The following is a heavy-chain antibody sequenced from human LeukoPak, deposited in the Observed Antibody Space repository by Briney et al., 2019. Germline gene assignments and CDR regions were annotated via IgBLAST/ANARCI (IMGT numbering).Heavy chain of an antibody. J-gene: IGHJ5*02. CDR3: ASLLKHAYGVGRWFDP. V-gene: IGHV4-61*01. Sequence: SETLSLTCTVSGGSVSSGSYYWSWIRQPPGKGLEGIGYIYYSGSTNYNPSLKSRVTISVDTSKNQCSLKLSSVTAADTAVYYCASLLKHAYGVGRWFDPWGQGTLVTVSS. CDR1: GGSVSSGSYY. CDR2: IYYSGST. D-gene: IGHD1-26*01.